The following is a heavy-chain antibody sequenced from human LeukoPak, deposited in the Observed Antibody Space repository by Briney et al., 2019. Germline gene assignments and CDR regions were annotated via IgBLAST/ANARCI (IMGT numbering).Heavy chain of an antibody. CDR3: ARDTSLGEVDY. J-gene: IGHJ4*02. V-gene: IGHV3-74*01. CDR1: GFTFSSYW. Sequence: GGSLRLSCAASGFTFSSYWTHWVRQAPGKGLVWVSHINSDGSWTSYADSVKGRFTISRDNSKNTLYLQMNSLRAEDTAVYYCARDTSLGEVDYWGQGTLVTVSS. D-gene: IGHD1-26*01. CDR2: INSDGSWT.